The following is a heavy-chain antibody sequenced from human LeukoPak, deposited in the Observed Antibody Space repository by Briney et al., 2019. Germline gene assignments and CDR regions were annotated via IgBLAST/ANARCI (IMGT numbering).Heavy chain of an antibody. J-gene: IGHJ4*02. D-gene: IGHD6-19*01. CDR3: ARPNANGGWFPFDY. CDR2: IYYSGNT. Sequence: PSETLSLTCTVSGGSISSYYWSWVRQPPGKGLEWIGYIYYSGNTNYNPSLKSRVTISVDMSKNQFSLKLSSVTAADTAVYYCARPNANGGWFPFDYWGQGTLVTVSS. CDR1: GGSISSYY. V-gene: IGHV4-59*08.